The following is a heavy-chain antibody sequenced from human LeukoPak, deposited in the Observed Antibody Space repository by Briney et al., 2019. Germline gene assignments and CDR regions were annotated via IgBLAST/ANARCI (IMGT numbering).Heavy chain of an antibody. J-gene: IGHJ6*03. V-gene: IGHV4-34*01. CDR3: ARLARVYYGSGSYLGYYYYYYMDV. Sequence: SETLSLTCTVSGGSISSYYWSWIRQPPGKGLEWIGEINHSGSTNYNPSLKSRVTISVDTSKNQFSLKLSSVTAADTAVYYCARLARVYYGSGSYLGYYYYYYMDVWGKGTTVTISS. CDR1: GGSISSYY. D-gene: IGHD3-10*01. CDR2: INHSGST.